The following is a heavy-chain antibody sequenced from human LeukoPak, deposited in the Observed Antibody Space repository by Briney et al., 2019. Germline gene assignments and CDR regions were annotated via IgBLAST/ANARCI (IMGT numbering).Heavy chain of an antibody. CDR2: ISGSGGST. Sequence: PGGSLRLSCAASGFTFSSYAMSWVCQAPGKGLEWVSAISGSGGSTYYADSVRGRFTISRDNSRNTLYLQLNNLRAEDTAIYYCAKAYGTNGYYQLPIDFWGQGTLVTVSS. V-gene: IGHV3-23*01. CDR1: GFTFSSYA. D-gene: IGHD3-22*01. J-gene: IGHJ4*02. CDR3: AKAYGTNGYYQLPIDF.